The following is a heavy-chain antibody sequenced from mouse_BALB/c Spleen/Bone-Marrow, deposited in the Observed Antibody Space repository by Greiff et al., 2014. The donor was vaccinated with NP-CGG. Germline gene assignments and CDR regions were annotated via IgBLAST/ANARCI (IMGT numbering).Heavy chain of an antibody. CDR1: GYSFTSYW. CDR3: TRSELRRGGCALDY. D-gene: IGHD2-12*01. J-gene: IGHJ4*01. V-gene: IGHV1S81*02. Sequence: QVQLQQPRAELVKPGASVKLSCKASGYSFTSYWMHRVKQRPGQGLEWIGEISPSNGRSNYNEKFKSKATLTVDKSSSTAYMQLSGLTSEDSAVYYCTRSELRRGGCALDYWGLGTSVTVSS. CDR2: ISPSNGRS.